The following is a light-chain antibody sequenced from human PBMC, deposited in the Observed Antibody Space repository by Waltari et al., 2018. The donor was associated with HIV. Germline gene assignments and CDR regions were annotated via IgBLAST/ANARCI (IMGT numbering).Light chain of an antibody. CDR1: QSVSSNY. V-gene: IGKV3-20*01. CDR2: GAS. Sequence: EIVLTQSPGTLSLSPGERATLSCRASQSVSSNYLAWYQQKPGKAPRLLIYGASSRATDFPDRFSGSGSGTDFTLTISRLEPEDFAVYYCQQYGSSPSTFGQGTKVEIK. CDR3: QQYGSSPST. J-gene: IGKJ1*01.